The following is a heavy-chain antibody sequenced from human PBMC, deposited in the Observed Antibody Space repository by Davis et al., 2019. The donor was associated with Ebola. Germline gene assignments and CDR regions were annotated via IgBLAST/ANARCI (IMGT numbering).Heavy chain of an antibody. V-gene: IGHV3-48*01. Sequence: GESLKISCSGSGFSFSTHAMKWVRQAPGKGLEWVSYISSSSSTIYYADSVKGRFTISRDNSKNTLYLQMNSLRAEDTAVYYCARDHSGIEPFDYWGQGTLVTVSS. D-gene: IGHD1-1*01. CDR3: ARDHSGIEPFDY. J-gene: IGHJ4*02. CDR2: ISSSSSTI. CDR1: GFSFSTHA.